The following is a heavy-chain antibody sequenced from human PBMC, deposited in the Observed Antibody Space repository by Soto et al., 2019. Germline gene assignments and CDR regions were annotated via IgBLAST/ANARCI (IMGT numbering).Heavy chain of an antibody. CDR1: GGLISSGGYY. D-gene: IGHD3-10*01. CDR3: ARGPGTMAKIDY. Sequence: QVQLQESGPGLVKPSQTLSLTCTVSGGLISSGGYYWSGIRQHPGKGLEWIGYIYYSGSTYYNPSLTSRVTISVDTSKHQFSLTLSSVTAADTAVYYCARGPGTMAKIDYWGQGTLVTVSS. J-gene: IGHJ4*02. V-gene: IGHV4-31*03. CDR2: IYYSGST.